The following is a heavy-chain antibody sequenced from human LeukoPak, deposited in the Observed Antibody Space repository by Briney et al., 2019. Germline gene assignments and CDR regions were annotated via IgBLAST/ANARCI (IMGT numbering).Heavy chain of an antibody. D-gene: IGHD6-6*01. J-gene: IGHJ4*02. CDR2: ISISSTNR. CDR3: VRVKGSYFDF. Sequence: GGSLRLSCGASGFTFSSYSMCWVRQAPGKGLEWISYISISSTNRYYADSVTGRFTISRDNAENSLFLQMNSLRAEDTALYYCVRVKGSYFDFWGQGTQVTVSS. V-gene: IGHV3-48*01. CDR1: GFTFSSYS.